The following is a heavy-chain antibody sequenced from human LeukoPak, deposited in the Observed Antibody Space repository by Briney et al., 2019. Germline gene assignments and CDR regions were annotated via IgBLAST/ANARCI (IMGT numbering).Heavy chain of an antibody. CDR1: GGSISSSNW. V-gene: IGHV4-4*02. CDR3: ALAPYLDSYYFDY. J-gene: IGHJ4*02. D-gene: IGHD2/OR15-2a*01. CDR2: IYHSGST. Sequence: SGTLSLTCAVSGGSISSSNWWSWVRQPPGKGLEWIGEIYHSGSTNYNPSLKSRVTISVDKSKNQFSLKLSSVTAADTAVYYCALAPYLDSYYFDYWGQGTLVTVSS.